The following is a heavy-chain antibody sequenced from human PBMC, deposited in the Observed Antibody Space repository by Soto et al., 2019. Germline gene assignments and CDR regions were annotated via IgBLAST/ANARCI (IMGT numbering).Heavy chain of an antibody. CDR3: ATFLVGTGGSSGWPWYFDC. V-gene: IGHV3-23*01. J-gene: IGHJ4*02. CDR2: ISGSGGTT. D-gene: IGHD6-25*01. Sequence: EVQLLESGGGLVQPGGSLRLSCAASGFTFNNYAMSWVRQAPGEGLEWVSAISGSGGTTYYAESVKGRFTISRDNSKNALYLDMNSLRAEDTAVYYWATFLVGTGGSSGWPWYFDCWGQGGLVTVSS. CDR1: GFTFNNYA.